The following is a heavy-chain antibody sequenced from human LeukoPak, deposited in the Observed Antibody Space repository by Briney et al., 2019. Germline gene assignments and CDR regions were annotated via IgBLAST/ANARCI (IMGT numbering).Heavy chain of an antibody. CDR3: ARARDYMDV. Sequence: SETLSLTCTASGGSISSYYWSWTRQPPGKGLEWIGYIYYSGSTNYNPSLKSRVTISVDTSKNQFSLKLSSVTAADTAVYYCARARDYMDVWGKGTTVTISS. J-gene: IGHJ6*03. CDR1: GGSISSYY. CDR2: IYYSGST. V-gene: IGHV4-59*01.